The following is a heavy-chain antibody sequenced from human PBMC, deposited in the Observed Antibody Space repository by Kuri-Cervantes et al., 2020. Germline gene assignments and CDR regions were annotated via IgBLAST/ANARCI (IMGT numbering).Heavy chain of an antibody. J-gene: IGHJ4*02. V-gene: IGHV3-30-3*01. CDR1: GFTFSSYI. CDR3: ARGGSLSNSYYRYYFDF. D-gene: IGHD1-26*01. Sequence: GESLKISCAASGFTFSSYIVHWLRQSPGKGLEWVAALSHDGSNKVYADSVKGRFTISRHKSKNTLFLQMDSVRVEDTAVYYCARGGSLSNSYYRYYFDFWGQGTLVTVSS. CDR2: LSHDGSNK.